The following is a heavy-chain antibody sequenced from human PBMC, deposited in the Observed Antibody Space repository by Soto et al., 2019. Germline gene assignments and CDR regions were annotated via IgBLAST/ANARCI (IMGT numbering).Heavy chain of an antibody. Sequence: ASVKVSCKASGGTFSSYAISWVRQAPGQGLEWMGGFIPNSGGTKYAPKFQGGVTMTRETSITTAYMELSRLRSGDTAVYYCAREPATAKPEGVDFWGQGTLVTVSS. CDR2: FIPNSGGT. CDR3: AREPATAKPEGVDF. V-gene: IGHV1-2*02. J-gene: IGHJ4*02. CDR1: GGTFSSYA. D-gene: IGHD1-1*01.